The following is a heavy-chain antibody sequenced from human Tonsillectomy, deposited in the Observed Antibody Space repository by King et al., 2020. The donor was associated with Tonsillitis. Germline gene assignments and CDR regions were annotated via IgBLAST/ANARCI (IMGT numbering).Heavy chain of an antibody. CDR2: LIPLFGTA. Sequence: GQLVQSGAEVKKPGSSVKVSCKASGGTFSSYAISWVRQAPGQGLEWMGGLIPLFGTANYAQKFQGRITIIADESTRTAYMGLSSLRSEDTAVYYCARDYYDSSGYWFDYWGQGILVTVSS. J-gene: IGHJ4*02. D-gene: IGHD3-22*01. CDR1: GGTFSSYA. CDR3: ARDYYDSSGYWFDY. V-gene: IGHV1-69*01.